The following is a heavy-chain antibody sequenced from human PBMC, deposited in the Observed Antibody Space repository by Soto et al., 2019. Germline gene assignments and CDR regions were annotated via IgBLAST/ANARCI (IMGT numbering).Heavy chain of an antibody. V-gene: IGHV1-18*01. CDR3: ATATYGPYGGATSYFDY. D-gene: IGHD4-17*01. CDR1: GGSCSSYI. J-gene: IGHJ4*02. CDR2: ISAYNGNT. Sequence: ASVKGTCKAPGGSCSSYIISWVRQAPGQGLEGMGWISAYNGNTNYAQKFQGRVTMTEDTSTDTAYMELSSLRSEDTAVYYCATATYGPYGGATSYFDYWGQGTLVTVSS.